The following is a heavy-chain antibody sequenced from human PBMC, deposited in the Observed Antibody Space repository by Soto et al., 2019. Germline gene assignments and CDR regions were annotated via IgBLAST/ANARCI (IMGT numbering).Heavy chain of an antibody. Sequence: LRLSCAASGFTFSSYGMHWVRQAPGKGLEWVAVIWYDGSNKYYADSVKGRFTISRDNSKNTLYLQMNSLRAEDTAVYYCARDGPKYGSGSYLDYWGQGTLVTVSS. D-gene: IGHD3-10*01. J-gene: IGHJ4*02. CDR2: IWYDGSNK. CDR1: GFTFSSYG. V-gene: IGHV3-33*01. CDR3: ARDGPKYGSGSYLDY.